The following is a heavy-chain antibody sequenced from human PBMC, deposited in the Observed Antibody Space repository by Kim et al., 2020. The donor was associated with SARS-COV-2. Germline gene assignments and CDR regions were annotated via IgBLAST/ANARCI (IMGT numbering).Heavy chain of an antibody. D-gene: IGHD3-22*01. CDR3: ARDLNSSGYWDY. V-gene: IGHV1-69*01. Sequence: NYAQKFQGRVTITADESTSTAYMERSSLRSEDTAVYYCARDLNSSGYWDYWGQGTLVTVSS. J-gene: IGHJ4*02.